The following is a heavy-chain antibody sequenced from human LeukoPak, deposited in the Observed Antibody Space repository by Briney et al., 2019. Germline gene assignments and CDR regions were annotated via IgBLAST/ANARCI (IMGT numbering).Heavy chain of an antibody. Sequence: GASVKVSCKASGYTFTGYYMHWVRQAPGQGLEWMGWINPNSGGTNYAQKFQGRVTMTRDTSISTAYMELSRLRSDDTAVYYCAREPSYCSSTSCYYGVDYWGQGTLVTVSS. CDR3: AREPSYCSSTSCYYGVDY. J-gene: IGHJ4*02. CDR1: GYTFTGYY. CDR2: INPNSGGT. V-gene: IGHV1-2*02. D-gene: IGHD2-2*01.